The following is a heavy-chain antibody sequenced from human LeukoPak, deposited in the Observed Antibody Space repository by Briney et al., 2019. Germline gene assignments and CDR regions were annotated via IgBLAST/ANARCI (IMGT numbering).Heavy chain of an antibody. V-gene: IGHV3-30*02. J-gene: IGHJ4*02. CDR3: VKDQSGNNYFDY. D-gene: IGHD1-26*01. CDR2: IRYDGSRK. Sequence: GGSLRLSCAASGFTFSTYGMHWVRQAPGKGLEWVSFIRYDGSRKYYADSVKGRLAISRDNSKNTLYLQMNSLRPDDTAVYYCVKDQSGNNYFDYWGQGTLVTVSS. CDR1: GFTFSTYG.